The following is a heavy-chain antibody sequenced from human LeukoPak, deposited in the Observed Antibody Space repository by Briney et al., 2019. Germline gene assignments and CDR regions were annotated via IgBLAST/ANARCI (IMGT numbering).Heavy chain of an antibody. V-gene: IGHV3-23*01. CDR3: AKDSLGSGSYYTY. CDR2: ISGSGGST. Sequence: GGSLRLSCAASGFTFSSYAMSWVRQAPGKGLEWVSAISGSGGSTYYADSVKGRSTISRDNSKNTPYLQMNSLRAEDTAVYYCAKDSLGSGSYYTYWGQGTLVTVSS. J-gene: IGHJ4*02. D-gene: IGHD3-10*01. CDR1: GFTFSSYA.